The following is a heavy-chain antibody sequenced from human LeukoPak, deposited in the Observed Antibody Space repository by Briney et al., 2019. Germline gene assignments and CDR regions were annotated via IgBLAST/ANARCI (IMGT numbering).Heavy chain of an antibody. V-gene: IGHV1-8*02. Sequence: GASVKVSCKASGYTFTSYDINWVRQATGQGLEWMGWMNPNSGNTGYAQKFQGRVTVTTDTSTSTAYMELRSLRSDDTAVYYCARESYGSGSYPAYYYYMDVWGKGTTVTVSS. J-gene: IGHJ6*03. D-gene: IGHD3-10*01. CDR2: MNPNSGNT. CDR3: ARESYGSGSYPAYYYYMDV. CDR1: GYTFTSYD.